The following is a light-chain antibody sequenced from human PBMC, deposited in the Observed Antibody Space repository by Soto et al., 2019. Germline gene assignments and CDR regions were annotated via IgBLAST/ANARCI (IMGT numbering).Light chain of an antibody. J-gene: IGKJ1*01. CDR2: KAS. CDR1: QSISSW. V-gene: IGKV1-5*03. Sequence: DIQMTQSPSTLSASVGDRVTITCRASQSISSWLAWYQQKPGKAPKLLIYKASSLESGVPSRFSGSGSGTELTLTISSLQPDDFATYYCQQYNSYSRATFGQGTKVEIK. CDR3: QQYNSYSRAT.